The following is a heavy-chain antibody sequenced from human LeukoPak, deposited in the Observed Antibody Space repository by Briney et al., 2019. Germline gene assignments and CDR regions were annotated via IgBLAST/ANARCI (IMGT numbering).Heavy chain of an antibody. CDR1: GYTFTSYD. Sequence: VASVKVSCKASGYTFTSYDINWVRQATGQGLEWMGWMNPNSGNTGYAQKFQGRVTMTRNTSISTAYMELSSLRSEDTAVYYCARGGVRKKTSPYYDFWSGYYGVDYWGRGTLVTVSS. CDR3: ARGGVRKKTSPYYDFWSGYYGVDY. D-gene: IGHD3-3*01. V-gene: IGHV1-8*01. CDR2: MNPNSGNT. J-gene: IGHJ4*02.